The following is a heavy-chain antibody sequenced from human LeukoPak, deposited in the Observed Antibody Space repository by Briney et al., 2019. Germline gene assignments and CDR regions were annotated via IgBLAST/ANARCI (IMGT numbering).Heavy chain of an antibody. J-gene: IGHJ4*02. D-gene: IGHD5-18*01. CDR2: IYYSRST. Sequence: SGTLSLTCTVSGGSISSYYWSCIRQPPGKGLEWIGYIYYSRSTNYNPSLKRRVTISVDTSKNQFSQKLSSVTAADTGVYYCASSSYGYFNYWGQGTLVTASS. CDR3: ASSSYGYFNY. CDR1: GGSISSYY. V-gene: IGHV4-59*01.